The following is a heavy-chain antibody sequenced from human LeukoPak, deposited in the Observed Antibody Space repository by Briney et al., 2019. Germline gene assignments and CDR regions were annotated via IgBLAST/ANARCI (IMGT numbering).Heavy chain of an antibody. CDR2: IIPIFGTA. D-gene: IGHD3-22*01. V-gene: IGHV1-69*01. Sequence: GASVKVSCKASAGTISSYAISWVRQPPGQGLEWMGGIIPIFGTANYAHKFLGRVTITADESTSTAYMELSSLRSEDTAVYYCARAEYYYDSSGYFSIRDAFDIWGQGTIVTVPS. CDR1: AGTISSYA. CDR3: ARAEYYYDSSGYFSIRDAFDI. J-gene: IGHJ3*02.